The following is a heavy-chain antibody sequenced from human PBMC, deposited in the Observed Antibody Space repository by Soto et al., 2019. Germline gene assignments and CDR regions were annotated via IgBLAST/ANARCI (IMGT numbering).Heavy chain of an antibody. CDR1: GGSFSAYF. CDR2: VNHSGGT. V-gene: IGHV4-34*01. Sequence: ASETLSLTCGVYGGSFSAYFWTWIRQPPGKGLEWIGEVNHSGGTNYNPSLKSRVTISLDTSKSQLSLKLSSVTAADTAVYYCARERRVVGGYSSNWYDYFDSWGQGTLVTVSS. CDR3: ARERRVVGGYSSNWYDYFDS. D-gene: IGHD6-13*01. J-gene: IGHJ4*02.